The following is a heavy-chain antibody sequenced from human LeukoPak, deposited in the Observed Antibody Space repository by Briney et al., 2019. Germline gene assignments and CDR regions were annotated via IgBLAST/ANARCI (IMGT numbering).Heavy chain of an antibody. CDR1: GGSISSSSYY. CDR3: ARRKDYFYMDV. CDR2: IYYSGST. Sequence: PSETLSLTCTVSGGSISSSSYYWGWIRQPPGKGLEWIGSIYYSGSTYYNPSLKSRVTISVDTSKNQFSLKLSSVTAADTAVYYCARRKDYFYMDVWGKETTVTVSS. V-gene: IGHV4-39*01. J-gene: IGHJ6*03.